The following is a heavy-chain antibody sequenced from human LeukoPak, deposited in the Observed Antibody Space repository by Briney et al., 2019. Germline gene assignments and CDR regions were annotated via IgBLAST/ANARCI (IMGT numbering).Heavy chain of an antibody. V-gene: IGHV4-34*01. CDR2: INHSGST. D-gene: IGHD3-22*01. J-gene: IGHJ4*02. CDR3: ARGSTYYYDSSGLFDY. CDR1: GGSFSGYY. Sequence: SETLSLTCAVYGGSFSGYYWSWIRQPPGKGLEWIGEINHSGSTNYNPSLKSRATISVDTSKNQFSLKLSSVTAADTAVYYCARGSTYYYDSSGLFDYWGQGTLVTVSS.